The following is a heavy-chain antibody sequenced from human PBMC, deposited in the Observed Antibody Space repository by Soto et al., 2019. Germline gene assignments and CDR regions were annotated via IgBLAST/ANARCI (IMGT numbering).Heavy chain of an antibody. CDR1: RFTFSSYS. CDR3: ARGGWDLPPYYYYYGMDV. D-gene: IGHD1-26*01. CDR2: ISSSSSTI. Sequence: EVQLVESGGGLVQPGGSLRLYCAASRFTFSSYSMNWVRQAPGKGLEWVSYISSSSSTIYYADSVKGRFTISRDNAKNSLYLQMNSLRDEDTAVYYCARGGWDLPPYYYYYGMDVWGQGTTVTVSS. V-gene: IGHV3-48*02. J-gene: IGHJ6*02.